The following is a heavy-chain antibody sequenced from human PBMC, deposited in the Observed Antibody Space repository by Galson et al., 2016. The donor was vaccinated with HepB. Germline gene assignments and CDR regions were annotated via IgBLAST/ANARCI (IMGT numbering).Heavy chain of an antibody. D-gene: IGHD3-9*01. Sequence: SLRLSCAASGFSFSNYAMSWVRQAPGKGLEWVSGISDSGGNTYFADSVKGRFTISRDNSRNTLYLQMNSLRVEDTAVYYCAKEGRDILTGYYNGDAFDIWGQGTMVTVSS. V-gene: IGHV3-23*01. CDR2: ISDSGGNT. CDR3: AKEGRDILTGYYNGDAFDI. CDR1: GFSFSNYA. J-gene: IGHJ3*02.